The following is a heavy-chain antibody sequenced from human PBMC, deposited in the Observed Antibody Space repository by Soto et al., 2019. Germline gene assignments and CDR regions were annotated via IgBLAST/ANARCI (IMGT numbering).Heavy chain of an antibody. CDR1: SASIITEQR. V-gene: IGHV4-4*02. J-gene: IGHJ1*01. D-gene: IGHD6-13*01. Sequence: PSETLSLTCAVSSASIITEQRWTWVRQPPGKGLEWIGEIHHSGSTNNNPSLRSRVTMSVDKSKNQFSLNLNSVTAADTALYYCAHRSLAAAGTYFQHWGQGTLVTVSS. CDR3: AHRSLAAAGTYFQH. CDR2: IHHSGST.